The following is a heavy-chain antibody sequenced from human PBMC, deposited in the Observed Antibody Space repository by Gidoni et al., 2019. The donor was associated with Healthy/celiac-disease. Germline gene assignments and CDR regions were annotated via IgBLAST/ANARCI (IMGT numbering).Heavy chain of an antibody. V-gene: IGHV3-53*04. J-gene: IGHJ4*02. Sequence: EWVSVIYSGGSTYYADSVKGRFTISRHNSKNTLYLQMNSLRAEDTAVYYCARVHCSGGSCYVFDWGLGTLVTVSS. CDR3: ARVHCSGGSCYVFD. CDR2: IYSGGST. D-gene: IGHD2-15*01.